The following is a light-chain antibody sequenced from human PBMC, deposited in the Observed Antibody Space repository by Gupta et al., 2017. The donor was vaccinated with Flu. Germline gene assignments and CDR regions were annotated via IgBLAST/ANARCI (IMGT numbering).Light chain of an antibody. CDR2: WAS. Sequence: DIVMTQSPDSLTVSLGERATINCKSSQSVLYSSNNKNYLDWYQQKPGQPPQLLIYWASNREYGVPDRFSGSGYGTDFTLASSSRQDEDGAVYYCQQDYSTVTFGQGTKVEIK. CDR3: QQDYSTVT. J-gene: IGKJ1*01. V-gene: IGKV4-1*01. CDR1: QSVLYSSNNKNY.